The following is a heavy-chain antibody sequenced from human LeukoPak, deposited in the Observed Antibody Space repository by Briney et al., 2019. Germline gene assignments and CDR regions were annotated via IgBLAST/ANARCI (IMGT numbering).Heavy chain of an antibody. J-gene: IGHJ6*03. CDR3: ARESYDMLTGLDYYYYMDV. D-gene: IGHD3-9*01. CDR1: GGSISSYY. V-gene: IGHV4-4*07. Sequence: SETLSLTCTVSGGSISSYYWSCFRQHAGKRLEWIVRIFTSRSTNYNPSLKSPVTMSVDTSKNQFSLKLSSVTAADTAVYYCARESYDMLTGLDYYYYMDVWGKGTTVTVSS. CDR2: IFTSRST.